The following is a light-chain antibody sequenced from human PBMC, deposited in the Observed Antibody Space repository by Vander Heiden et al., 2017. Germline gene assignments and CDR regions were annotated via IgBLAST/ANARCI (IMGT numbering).Light chain of an antibody. J-gene: IGLJ2*01. CDR3: SSYTGSATSTVV. CDR2: EVS. CDR1: SSDAGGYNY. V-gene: IGLV2-14*01. Sequence: QSALSQPASGSRSPGQSITIFCTGTSSDAGGYNYVTWYQSHPRNSRKLRHYEVSNRPSGVSDRFAGYKSGNKASLTMSGLQAEDEADYYCSSYTGSATSTVVFGGGTRLTVL.